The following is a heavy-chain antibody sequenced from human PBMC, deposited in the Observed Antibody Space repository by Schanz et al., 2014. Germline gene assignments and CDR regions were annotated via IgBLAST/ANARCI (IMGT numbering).Heavy chain of an antibody. CDR1: GFTFTNLG. V-gene: IGHV3-30*02. CDR2: IRYDGSNQ. J-gene: IGHJ4*02. D-gene: IGHD1-26*01. CDR3: ARGGATRFDY. Sequence: VQLLESGGGLIQPGGSLRLSCAASGFTFTNLGMHWVRRAPGKGLEWVAFIRYDGSNQYYADSVKGRFTISRDNAKNSLYLQMNSLRDEDTAVYYCARGGATRFDYWGQGTLVTVSS.